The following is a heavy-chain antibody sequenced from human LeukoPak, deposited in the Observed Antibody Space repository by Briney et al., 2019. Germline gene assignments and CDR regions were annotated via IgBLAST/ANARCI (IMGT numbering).Heavy chain of an antibody. D-gene: IGHD4-17*01. Sequence: SETLSLTCTVSGGSISSGGYYWSWIRQPPGKGLEWIGYIYYSGSTYYNPSLKSRVTISVDTSKNQFSLKLSSVTAADTAVYYCATSDYGVYYFDYWGQGTLVTVSS. CDR2: IYYSGST. CDR1: GGSISSGGYY. CDR3: ATSDYGVYYFDY. J-gene: IGHJ4*02. V-gene: IGHV4-30-4*08.